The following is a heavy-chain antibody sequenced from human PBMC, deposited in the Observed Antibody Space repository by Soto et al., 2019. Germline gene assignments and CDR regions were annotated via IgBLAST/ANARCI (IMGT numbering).Heavy chain of an antibody. Sequence: SETLSLTCTVSSGSISSGGYYWSWIRQHPGKGLEWIGYIYYSGITYYNPSLKSRVTISVDTSKNQFSLKLSSVTAADTAVYYCAKPSGSYLYYFDYWGQGTLVTVSS. CDR1: SGSISSGGYY. CDR2: IYYSGIT. J-gene: IGHJ4*02. V-gene: IGHV4-31*03. D-gene: IGHD1-26*01. CDR3: AKPSGSYLYYFDY.